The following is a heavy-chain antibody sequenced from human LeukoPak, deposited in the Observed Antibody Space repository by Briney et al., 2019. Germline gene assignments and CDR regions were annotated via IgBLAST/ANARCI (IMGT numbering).Heavy chain of an antibody. Sequence: GGSLRLSRAASGFTLSSYAMGWVRQAPGKGLEWVSAISGSGGSTYFADSVKGRFTISRDNSKNTLSLQMNSLRVEDTAVYYCARVPRYCSGGSCFGGYFDYWGQGTLATVSS. CDR3: ARVPRYCSGGSCFGGYFDY. CDR1: GFTLSSYA. J-gene: IGHJ4*02. D-gene: IGHD2-15*01. V-gene: IGHV3-23*01. CDR2: ISGSGGST.